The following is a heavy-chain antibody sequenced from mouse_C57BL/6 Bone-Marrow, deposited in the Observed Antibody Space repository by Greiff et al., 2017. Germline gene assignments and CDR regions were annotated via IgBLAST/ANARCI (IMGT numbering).Heavy chain of an antibody. V-gene: IGHV1-50*01. J-gene: IGHJ4*01. CDR3: ARSGYYSNSYAMDY. D-gene: IGHD2-5*01. Sequence: QVQLQQPGAELVKPGASVKLSCKASGYTFTSYWMQWVKQRPGQGLEWIGEIDPSDIYTNYNQKFKGKATLTVDTSSSTAYMQLSSLTSEDAAVYFCARSGYYSNSYAMDYRGQGTSVTVSS. CDR2: IDPSDIYT. CDR1: GYTFTSYW.